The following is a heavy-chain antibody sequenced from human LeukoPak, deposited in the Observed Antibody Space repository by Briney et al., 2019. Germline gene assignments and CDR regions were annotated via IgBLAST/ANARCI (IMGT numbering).Heavy chain of an antibody. Sequence: GGSLRLSCAASGFTFSRYAMSRVRQAPGKGLEWVSSVSTDGDTYYTDSVKGRFTISRDTSRNTLFLQMTSLRAEDTALYYCARSRSGSVAGTSDYWGQGTLVIVSS. D-gene: IGHD6-19*01. CDR1: GFTFSRYA. CDR2: VSTDGDT. J-gene: IGHJ4*02. CDR3: ARSRSGSVAGTSDY. V-gene: IGHV3-23*01.